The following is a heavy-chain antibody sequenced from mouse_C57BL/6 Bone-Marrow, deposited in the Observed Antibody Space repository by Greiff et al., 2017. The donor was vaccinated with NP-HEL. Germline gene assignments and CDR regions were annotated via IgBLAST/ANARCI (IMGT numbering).Heavy chain of an antibody. CDR3: AIYYYGSSSMDY. V-gene: IGHV1-55*01. Sequence: VQLQQSGAELVKPGASVKMSCKASGYTFTSYWITWVKQRPGQGLEWIGDIYPGSGSTNYNEQFKSKATMTVDTSSSTAYMQLSSLTSEDSAVYYCAIYYYGSSSMDYWGQGTSVTVSS. CDR2: IYPGSGST. D-gene: IGHD1-1*01. CDR1: GYTFTSYW. J-gene: IGHJ4*01.